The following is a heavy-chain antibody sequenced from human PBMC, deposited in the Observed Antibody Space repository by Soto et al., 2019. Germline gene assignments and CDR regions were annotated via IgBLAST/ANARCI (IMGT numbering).Heavy chain of an antibody. J-gene: IGHJ4*02. CDR1: GFTFSSYS. CDR2: ISSSSSYI. CDR3: ARDSEVGALFDD. D-gene: IGHD1-26*01. Sequence: GGSLRLSCAASGFTFSSYSMNWVRQAPGKGLEWVSSISSSSSYIYYADSVKGRFTISRDNAKNSLYLQMNSLRAEDTAVYYCARDSEVGALFDDWGQGTLVTVSS. V-gene: IGHV3-21*01.